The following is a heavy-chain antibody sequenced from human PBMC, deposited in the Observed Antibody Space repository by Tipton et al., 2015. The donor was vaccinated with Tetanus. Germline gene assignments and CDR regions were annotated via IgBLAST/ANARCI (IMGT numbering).Heavy chain of an antibody. V-gene: IGHV5-51*01. D-gene: IGHD6-6*01. CDR1: GYSFDTYW. CDR3: ARLHLRTFASSSGY. Sequence: QLVQSEAEVKKPGESLKISCKCSGYSFDTYWIAWVRQMPGKGLEWMGIIYPGDSDTRYSPSFQGHVTMSADKSMNTAYLQWSSLKASDTAMYYCARLHLRTFASSSGYWGQGSLVTVSS. J-gene: IGHJ4*02. CDR2: IYPGDSDT.